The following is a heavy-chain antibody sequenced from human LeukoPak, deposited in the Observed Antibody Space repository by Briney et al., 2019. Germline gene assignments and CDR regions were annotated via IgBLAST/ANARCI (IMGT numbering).Heavy chain of an antibody. CDR3: ATLGSSEEFDY. J-gene: IGHJ4*02. CDR2: VDPEDGET. CDR1: GYTFTDYY. D-gene: IGHD6-6*01. V-gene: IGHV1-69-2*01. Sequence: ASVTLSRKASGYTFTDYYMHWVRQAPGKGLEWMGRVDPEDGETIYAEKFQGRVTITADTSTDTAYMELSSLRSEDTAVYYCATLGSSEEFDYWGQGTLVTVSS.